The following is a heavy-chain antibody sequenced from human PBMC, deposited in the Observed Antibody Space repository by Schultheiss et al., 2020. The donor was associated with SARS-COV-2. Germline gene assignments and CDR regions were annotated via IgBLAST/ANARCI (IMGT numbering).Heavy chain of an antibody. CDR2: IYTSGST. V-gene: IGHV4-4*07. Sequence: SETLSLTCTVSGGSISSYYWSWIRQPAGKGLEWIGRIYTSGSTNYNPSLKSRVTISVDTSKNQFSLKLSSVTAADTAVYYCARESECSSTSCYMAFDIWGQGTMVTVSS. CDR1: GGSISSYY. D-gene: IGHD2-2*02. CDR3: ARESECSSTSCYMAFDI. J-gene: IGHJ3*02.